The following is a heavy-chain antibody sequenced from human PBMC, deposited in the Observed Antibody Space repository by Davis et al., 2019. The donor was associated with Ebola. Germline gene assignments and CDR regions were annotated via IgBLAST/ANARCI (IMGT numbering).Heavy chain of an antibody. CDR2: ISSSSSTI. J-gene: IGHJ4*02. D-gene: IGHD5-18*01. Sequence: GGSLRLSCAASGLTSSTYRMNCVRHAPAHGLEWVSYISSSSSTIYYTDSVKGRFTISRDSAKNSLYLQMNSLRAEDTGMYYCARDTEGGSRGYPFDYWGQGSLVSVSS. CDR1: GLTSSTYR. CDR3: ARDTEGGSRGYPFDY. V-gene: IGHV3-48*04.